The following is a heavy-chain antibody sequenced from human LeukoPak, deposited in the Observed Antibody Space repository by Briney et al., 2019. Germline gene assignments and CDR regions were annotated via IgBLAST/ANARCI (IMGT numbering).Heavy chain of an antibody. Sequence: SETLSLTCTVSGYSISSGYYWGWIRQPPGKGLEWIGNIYHSGSTYYNPSLKSRVTISVDTSKNQFSLKLSSVTAADTAVYYCASNEDCSSTSCYARDPFDYWGQGTLVTVSS. D-gene: IGHD2-2*01. V-gene: IGHV4-38-2*02. CDR1: GYSISSGYY. CDR3: ASNEDCSSTSCYARDPFDY. CDR2: IYHSGST. J-gene: IGHJ4*02.